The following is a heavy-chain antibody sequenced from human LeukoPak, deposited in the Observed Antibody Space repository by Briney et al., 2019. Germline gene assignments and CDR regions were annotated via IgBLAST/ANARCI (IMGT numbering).Heavy chain of an antibody. D-gene: IGHD3-10*01. CDR2: ISYSSDNI. V-gene: IGHV3-21*04. CDR3: EKVRTGNHQFGSGTFES. Sequence: PGGSLRLSCVASGFTFSSNAINWVRQAPGKGLQWVSAISYSSDNIHYADSVKGRFTISRDNAKNSLYLQMNSLRAEDTAVYYCEKVRTGNHQFGSGTFESWGQGNLGTVSA. J-gene: IGHJ4*02. CDR1: GFTFSSNA.